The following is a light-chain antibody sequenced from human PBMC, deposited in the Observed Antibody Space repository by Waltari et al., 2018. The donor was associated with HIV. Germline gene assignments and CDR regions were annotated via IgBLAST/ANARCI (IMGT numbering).Light chain of an antibody. Sequence: DIQLTQSPSFLSASVGDRVTITCRASQGISNYLAWYQHKPGRAPKLLLYAASTLQSGVPSRFSGSGSGTEFTLTINSLQPEDFATYYCQHLNSYHFGQGTRLEIK. J-gene: IGKJ5*01. CDR3: QHLNSYH. CDR1: QGISNY. V-gene: IGKV1-9*01. CDR2: AAS.